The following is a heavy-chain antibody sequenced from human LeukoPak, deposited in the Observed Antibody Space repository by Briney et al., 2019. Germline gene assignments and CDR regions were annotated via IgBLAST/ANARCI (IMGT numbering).Heavy chain of an antibody. V-gene: IGHV1-69*06. CDR1: GYTLTELS. CDR2: IIPIFGTA. Sequence: SVKVSCKVSGYTLTELSMHWVRQAPGQGLEWMGGIIPIFGTANYAQKFQGRVTITADKSTSTAYMELSSLRSEDTAVYYCARESEYQLLSTGDRNDAFDIWGQGTMVTVSS. J-gene: IGHJ3*02. CDR3: ARESEYQLLSTGDRNDAFDI. D-gene: IGHD2-2*01.